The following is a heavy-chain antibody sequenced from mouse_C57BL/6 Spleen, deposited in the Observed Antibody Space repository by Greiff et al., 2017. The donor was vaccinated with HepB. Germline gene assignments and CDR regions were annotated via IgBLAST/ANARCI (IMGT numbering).Heavy chain of an antibody. V-gene: IGHV5-17*01. D-gene: IGHD1-1*01. CDR1: GFTFSDYG. Sequence: EVKLVESGGGLVKPGGSLKLSCAASGFTFSDYGMHWVRQAPEKGLEWVAYISSGSSTIYYADTVKGRFTISRDNAKNTLFLQMTSLRSEDTAMYYCARIFYGSSYGYFDVWGTGTTVTVSS. CDR2: ISSGSSTI. CDR3: ARIFYGSSYGYFDV. J-gene: IGHJ1*03.